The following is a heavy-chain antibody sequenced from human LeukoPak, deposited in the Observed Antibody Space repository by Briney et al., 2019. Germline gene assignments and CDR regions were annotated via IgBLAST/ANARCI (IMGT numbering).Heavy chain of an antibody. J-gene: IGHJ4*02. V-gene: IGHV3-23*01. D-gene: IGHD3-3*01. Sequence: GGSLRLSCAASGFTFSNYAMSWVRQAPGKGLEWVSTISGSGGSTYYADSVKGQFTISRDNSKYTLYLQMNSLRAEDTAVYYCAKEEWLLAVYFDYWGRGTLVTVSS. CDR1: GFTFSNYA. CDR2: ISGSGGST. CDR3: AKEEWLLAVYFDY.